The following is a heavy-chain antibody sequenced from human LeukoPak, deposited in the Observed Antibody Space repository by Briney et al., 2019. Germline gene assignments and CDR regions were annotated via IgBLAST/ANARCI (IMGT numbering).Heavy chain of an antibody. CDR1: GGSFSAYY. V-gene: IGHV4-34*01. CDR3: ARQGSSSWYLKARSYFDY. Sequence: SETLSLTCAVYGGSFSAYYWNWIRQPPGKGLEWIGEINHSGSTNYKPSLKSRVTISVDTSKKQFSLKLSSVTAADTAVYYCARQGSSSWYLKARSYFDYWGQGTLVTVSS. CDR2: INHSGST. D-gene: IGHD6-13*01. J-gene: IGHJ4*02.